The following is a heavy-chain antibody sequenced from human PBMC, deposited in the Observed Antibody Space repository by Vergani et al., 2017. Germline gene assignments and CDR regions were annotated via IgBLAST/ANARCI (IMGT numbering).Heavy chain of an antibody. J-gene: IGHJ6*02. D-gene: IGHD2-2*01. CDR2: ISGSGGNT. V-gene: IGHV3-23*01. CDR3: AKGVYCSSTSCYEGRGYYYGMGV. Sequence: EVQLLQSGGGVIQPGGSVRLSCAASGFTFSACPMTWVRQAPGKGLEWVSGISGSGGNTYYANSVKGRFTISRDNSKNTLYLQMNSLRADDTAVYYCAKGVYCSSTSCYEGRGYYYGMGVWGQGTTVTVSS. CDR1: GFTFSACP.